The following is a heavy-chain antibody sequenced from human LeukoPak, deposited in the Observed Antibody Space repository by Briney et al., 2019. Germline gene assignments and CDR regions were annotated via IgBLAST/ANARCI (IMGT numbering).Heavy chain of an antibody. J-gene: IGHJ4*02. V-gene: IGHV1-24*01. Sequence: ASVKVSCKVSGYTLTELSMHWVRQAPGKGLEWMGGFDPVDGETIYAQKFQGRVTMTEDTSTDTAYMELSSLRSEDTAVYYCATDYVAPWGYGDLLRYWGQGTLVTVSS. D-gene: IGHD4-17*01. CDR2: FDPVDGET. CDR1: GYTLTELS. CDR3: ATDYVAPWGYGDLLRY.